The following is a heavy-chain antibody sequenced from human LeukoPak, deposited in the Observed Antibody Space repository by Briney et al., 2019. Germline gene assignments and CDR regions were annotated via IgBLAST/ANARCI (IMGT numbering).Heavy chain of an antibody. CDR1: GYTFTSYG. Sequence: ASVKVSCKASGYTFTSYGNSWVRQAPGHGLEWMGWISAYNGNTDYAQKLQGRVTMTTDTSTSTAYMELRSLRSDDTAVYYCAKIPVGDGYYDSSGYREDWFDPWGQGTLVTVSS. J-gene: IGHJ5*02. D-gene: IGHD3-22*01. CDR3: AKIPVGDGYYDSSGYREDWFDP. CDR2: ISAYNGNT. V-gene: IGHV1-18*01.